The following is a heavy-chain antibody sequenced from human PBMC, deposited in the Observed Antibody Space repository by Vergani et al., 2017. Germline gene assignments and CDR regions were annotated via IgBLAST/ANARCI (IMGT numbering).Heavy chain of an antibody. J-gene: IGHJ3*01. V-gene: IGHV2-5*01. Sequence: QITLRESGPTLVKPTQTLTLTCTFSGFSLTTGGEGVGWIRQPPGRALEWLAFVYWNDDERYSPSLKSRVTITKDTSKNEVILTMATMDPVDTATYYCVHRLGYFDWDGAVDVWAQGQWSPSLQ. CDR2: VYWNDDE. CDR3: VHRLGYFDWDGAVDV. CDR1: GFSLTTGGEG. D-gene: IGHD3-9*01.